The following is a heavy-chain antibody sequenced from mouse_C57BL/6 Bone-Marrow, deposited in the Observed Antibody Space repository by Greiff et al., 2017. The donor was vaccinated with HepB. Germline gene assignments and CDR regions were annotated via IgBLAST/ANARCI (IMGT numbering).Heavy chain of an antibody. CDR1: GFTFSGYY. CDR3: AREDYYSNYWYFDV. J-gene: IGHJ1*03. CDR2: ITYDGSST. V-gene: IGHV5-16*01. D-gene: IGHD2-5*01. Sequence: DVKLVESEGGLVQPGSSMKLSCTASGFTFSGYYMAWVRQVPEKGLEWVANITYDGSSTYYLDSLKSRFIISRDNAKNILYLQMSSLKSEDTATYYCAREDYYSNYWYFDVWGTGTTVTVSS.